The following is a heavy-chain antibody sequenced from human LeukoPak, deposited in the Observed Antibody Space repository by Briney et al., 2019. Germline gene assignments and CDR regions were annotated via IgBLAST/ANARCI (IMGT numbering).Heavy chain of an antibody. CDR3: ARPTPVTTNSPDAFDI. J-gene: IGHJ3*02. Sequence: GGSLRLSCAASVFTVSSIYMSWVRQAPGKGLEWVSSISSGGTYKYYADSVKGRFTISRDNTQNSLYLQMNSLRAADSSVYYCARPTPVTTNSPDAFDIWGQGTVVTVSS. CDR1: VFTVSSIY. V-gene: IGHV3-21*01. CDR2: ISSGGTYK. D-gene: IGHD4-17*01.